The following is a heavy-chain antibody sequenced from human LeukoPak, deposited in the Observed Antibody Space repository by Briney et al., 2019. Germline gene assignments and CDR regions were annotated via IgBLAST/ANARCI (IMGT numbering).Heavy chain of an antibody. CDR2: ISSSGYTT. Sequence: GGSLRLSCAASGFTFTNYGMTWVRQAPGKGLDWVSAISSSGYTTYYADSVKGRFTISRDNSRDTLYLQMNSLRVEDTAVYYCAKAVAVPGALSGYYDYWGQGTLVTVSS. CDR3: AKAVAVPGALSGYYDY. J-gene: IGHJ4*02. V-gene: IGHV3-23*01. CDR1: GFTFTNYG. D-gene: IGHD2-2*01.